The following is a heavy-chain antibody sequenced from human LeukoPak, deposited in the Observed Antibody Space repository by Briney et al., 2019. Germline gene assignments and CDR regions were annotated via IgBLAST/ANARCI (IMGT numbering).Heavy chain of an antibody. CDR1: GFTFSSYS. D-gene: IGHD1-7*01. CDR3: ARVNWNYVRDSDY. Sequence: PGGSLRLSCAASGFTFSSYSMNWVRQAPGKGLEWVSSISSSSSYIYYADSVKGRFTISRDNAKNSLYLQMNSLRAEDTAVYYCARVNWNYVRDSDYWGQGTLVTVSS. CDR2: ISSSSSYI. V-gene: IGHV3-21*01. J-gene: IGHJ4*02.